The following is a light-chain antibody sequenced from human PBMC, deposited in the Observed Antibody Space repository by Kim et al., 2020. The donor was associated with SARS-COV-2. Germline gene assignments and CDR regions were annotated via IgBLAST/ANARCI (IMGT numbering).Light chain of an antibody. CDR3: SSYTSSSTLV. Sequence: QSALTQPASVSGSPGQSITISCTGTSSDVGYYNYVSWYQQHPGRAPKVLIYDVRKRPSGISNRFSGSKSGNTASLTISGLQAEDEAEYYCSSYTSSSTLVFGGGTKVTVL. V-gene: IGLV2-14*01. J-gene: IGLJ1*01. CDR2: DVR. CDR1: SSDVGYYNY.